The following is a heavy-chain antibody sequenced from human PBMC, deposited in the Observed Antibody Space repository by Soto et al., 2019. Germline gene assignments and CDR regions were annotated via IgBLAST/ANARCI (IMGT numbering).Heavy chain of an antibody. J-gene: IGHJ4*02. V-gene: IGHV4-59*08. CDR3: ERHNYGSGSTYFDY. D-gene: IGHD3-10*01. CDR1: GGSISSYY. CDR2: IYYSGST. Sequence: QVQLQESGPGLVKPSEPLSLTCTVSGGSISSYYWSWIRQPPGKGLEWIGYIYYSGSTNYNPSLKSRVTITVDTSKNQFSLKLNSMTAADTAVYYFERHNYGSGSTYFDYWGQGTLVTVSS.